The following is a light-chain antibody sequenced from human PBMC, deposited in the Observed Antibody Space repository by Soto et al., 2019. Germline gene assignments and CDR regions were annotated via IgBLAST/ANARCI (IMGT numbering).Light chain of an antibody. CDR1: QSVIRY. Sequence: VMTKSPATRAGSPGERVTLSFRASQSVIRYLAWYQQRPGQAPRLLIYDASYRATGIPDRFSGSGSGTDFTLTISRLEPEDFAVYYCQQYGSSGTFGQGTKVDIK. J-gene: IGKJ1*01. CDR2: DAS. CDR3: QQYGSSGT. V-gene: IGKV3-20*01.